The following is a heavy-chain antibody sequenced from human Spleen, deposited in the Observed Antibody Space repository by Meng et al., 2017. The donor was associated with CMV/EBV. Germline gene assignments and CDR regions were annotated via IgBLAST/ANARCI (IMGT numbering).Heavy chain of an antibody. CDR3: ARENDGAYRYGMDV. CDR2: VSGYNGNT. V-gene: IGHV1-18*01. Sequence: ASVKVSCKASNFSFDSYGFTWVRQAPGQGLEWMGWVSGYNGNTKYTKSLQGRVTMTIDTSTTTAYMELRSLRSDDTAIYYCARENDGAYRYGMDVWGQGTTVTVSS. J-gene: IGHJ6*02. D-gene: IGHD1-1*01. CDR1: NFSFDSYG.